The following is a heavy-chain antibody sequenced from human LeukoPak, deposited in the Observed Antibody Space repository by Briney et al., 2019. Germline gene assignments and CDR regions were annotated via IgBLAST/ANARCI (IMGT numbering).Heavy chain of an antibody. CDR2: IYTSGST. CDR1: GGSISSYY. V-gene: IGHV4-4*07. D-gene: IGHD2-2*01. CDR3: AREWVVPAAPLDY. Sequence: PSETLSLTCTVSGGSISSYYWSWIRQPTGKGLEWIGRIYTSGSTNYNPSLKSRVTMSVGTSKSQFSLKLSSVTAADTAVYYCAREWVVPAAPLDYWGQGTLVTVSS. J-gene: IGHJ4*02.